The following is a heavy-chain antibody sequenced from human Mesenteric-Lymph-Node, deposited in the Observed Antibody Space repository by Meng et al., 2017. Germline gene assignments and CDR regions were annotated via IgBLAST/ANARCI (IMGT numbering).Heavy chain of an antibody. V-gene: IGHV4-4*02. CDR3: GRDQGRELINH. Sequence: QVQLQEVGPGVVKPSQTLSLTCNVSGGSISSSNWWSWVRQPPGKGLEWIGEIYHSGSTNYNPSLKSRVTISVDKSKNQFSLNLSSVTAADTAVYYCGRDQGRELINHWGQGTLVTVSS. CDR1: GGSISSSNW. CDR2: IYHSGST. J-gene: IGHJ4*02. D-gene: IGHD1-7*01.